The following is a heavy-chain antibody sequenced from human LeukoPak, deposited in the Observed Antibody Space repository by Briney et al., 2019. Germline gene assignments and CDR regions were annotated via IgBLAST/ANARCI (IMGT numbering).Heavy chain of an antibody. V-gene: IGHV4-59*12. CDR1: GGSMSTYY. CDR3: ARDLQTLAAAY. CDR2: IYDSGRT. J-gene: IGHJ4*02. Sequence: PSNTLSLTCTVSGGSMSTYYWSWIRQPPGKGLEWIGHIYDSGRTNYNPSLKSRVTISVDTSKNQFSLKLSSVTAADTAVYYCARDLQTLAAAYWGQGTLVTVSS. D-gene: IGHD6-25*01.